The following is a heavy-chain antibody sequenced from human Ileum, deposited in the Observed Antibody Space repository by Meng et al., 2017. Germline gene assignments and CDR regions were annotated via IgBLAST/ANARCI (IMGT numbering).Heavy chain of an antibody. V-gene: IGHV3-74*01. CDR1: GFTFRSFG. J-gene: IGHJ5*02. Sequence: VQLVGSGGGVVQPGRSLRLSCAASGFTFRSFGMHWVRQAPGKGLVWVARINTDGSDTRYADSVKGRFTISRDNAQNMVYLQMNSLRAEDTAVYYCARDKPHNWFDPWGQGTLVTVSS. CDR3: ARDKPHNWFDP. CDR2: INTDGSDT.